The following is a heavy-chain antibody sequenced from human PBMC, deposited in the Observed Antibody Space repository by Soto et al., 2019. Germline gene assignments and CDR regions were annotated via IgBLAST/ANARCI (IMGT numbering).Heavy chain of an antibody. J-gene: IGHJ2*01. CDR3: ARDSSGYYLYWYFDL. CDR2: INAGNGNT. CDR1: GYTFTSYA. D-gene: IGHD3-22*01. V-gene: IGHV1-3*01. Sequence: ASVKVSCKASGYTFTSYAMYWVRQAPGQRLEWMGWINAGNGNTKYSQKFQGRVTITRDTFASTAYMELSSLRSEDTSLYYCARDSSGYYLYWYFDLWGRGTLVTVSS.